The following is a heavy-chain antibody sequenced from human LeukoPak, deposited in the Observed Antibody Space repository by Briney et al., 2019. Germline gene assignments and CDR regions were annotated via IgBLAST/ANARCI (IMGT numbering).Heavy chain of an antibody. CDR1: GFTFNTFN. V-gene: IGHV3-23*01. CDR3: ARNKAITAFFGMDV. CDR2: ISGSGGST. J-gene: IGHJ6*02. Sequence: GGSLRLSCAASGFTFNTFNMNWVRQAPGKGLEWVSAISGSGGSTYYADSLKGRFTISRDNSRDTLYLQINSLRPEDTALYYCARNKAITAFFGMDVWGQGTTVIVSS. D-gene: IGHD2/OR15-2a*01.